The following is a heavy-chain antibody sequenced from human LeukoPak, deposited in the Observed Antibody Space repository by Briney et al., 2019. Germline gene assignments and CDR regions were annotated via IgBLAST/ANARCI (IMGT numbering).Heavy chain of an antibody. J-gene: IGHJ4*02. V-gene: IGHV1-8*01. CDR2: MNPNSGNT. CDR3: ARDTDDFEYYFDY. Sequence: ASVKVSXKASGYTFTSYDINWVRQATGQGLEWMGWMNPNSGNTGYAQKFQGRVTMTRNTSISTAYMELSSLRSEDTAVYYCARDTDDFEYYFDYWGQGTLVTVSS. CDR1: GYTFTSYD. D-gene: IGHD2-21*02.